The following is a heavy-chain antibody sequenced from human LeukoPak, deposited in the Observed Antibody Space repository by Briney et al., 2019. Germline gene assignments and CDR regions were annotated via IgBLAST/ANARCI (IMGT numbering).Heavy chain of an antibody. Sequence: SQTLSLTCTVSGGSISRGGYYWSWIRQHPGKGLEWIGYIYYSGSTYYNPSLKSRVTISVDTSKNQFSLNLSSVTAADTAVYYCARVTMGASYYYYMDVWGKGTTVTVSS. J-gene: IGHJ6*03. D-gene: IGHD1-26*01. CDR3: ARVTMGASYYYYMDV. V-gene: IGHV4-31*03. CDR1: GGSISRGGYY. CDR2: IYYSGST.